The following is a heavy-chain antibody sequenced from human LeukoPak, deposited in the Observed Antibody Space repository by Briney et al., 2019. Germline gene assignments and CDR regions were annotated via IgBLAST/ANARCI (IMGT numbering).Heavy chain of an antibody. CDR1: GGSFSGYY. CDR2: INHSGST. V-gene: IGHV4-34*01. Sequence: PSETLSLTCAVYGGSFSGYYWSWIRQPPGKGLEWIAEINHSGSTNYNPSLKSRVTISVDTSKNQFSLKLSSVTAADTAVYYCARVRRYNWNYSSWFDPWGQGTLVTVSS. CDR3: ARVRRYNWNYSSWFDP. D-gene: IGHD1-7*01. J-gene: IGHJ5*02.